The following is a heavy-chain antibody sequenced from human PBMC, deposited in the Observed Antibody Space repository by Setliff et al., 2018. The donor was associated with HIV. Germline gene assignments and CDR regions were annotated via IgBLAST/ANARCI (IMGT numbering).Heavy chain of an antibody. CDR3: ARGPPFAY. Sequence: PSATLSLTCNVSGGSFIGSSFQSTWIRQAPGKGLEWIGDIAYSGTTMYFNYNPSLESRLSLSEDTSRHQFSLKLTSVAADDTGIYYCARGPPFAYWGQGLLVTVSS. V-gene: IGHV4-39*07. CDR1: GGSFIGSSFQ. J-gene: IGHJ4*02. CDR2: IAYSGTTMYF.